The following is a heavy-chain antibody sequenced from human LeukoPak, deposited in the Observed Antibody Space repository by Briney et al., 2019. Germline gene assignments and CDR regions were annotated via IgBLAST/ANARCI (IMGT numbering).Heavy chain of an antibody. CDR3: ARGQVKGKYQLLSVSNWFDP. D-gene: IGHD2-2*01. V-gene: IGHV1-18*01. J-gene: IGHJ5*02. CDR1: GYTFTSYG. Sequence: GASVKVSCKASGYTFTSYGISWVRQAPGQGLEWMGWISAYNGNTNYAQKLQGRVTMTTDTSTSTAYMELRSLRSDDTAVYYCARGQVKGKYQLLSVSNWFDPWGQGTLVTVSS. CDR2: ISAYNGNT.